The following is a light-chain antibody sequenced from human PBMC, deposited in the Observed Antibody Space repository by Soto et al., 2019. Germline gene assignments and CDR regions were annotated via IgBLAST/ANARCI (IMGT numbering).Light chain of an antibody. V-gene: IGKV3-20*01. CDR2: GAS. J-gene: IGKJ2*01. CDR3: QPSDTSPHT. CDR1: QSVTSRQ. Sequence: EIVLTQSPGTLSLSPGESATLSCRASQSVTSRQVAWYQQKPGQAPRLLIYGASSRATGIPDRFSGVGSETDFTLTISRLEPEDFAVYYCQPSDTSPHTCGQGTKLEIK.